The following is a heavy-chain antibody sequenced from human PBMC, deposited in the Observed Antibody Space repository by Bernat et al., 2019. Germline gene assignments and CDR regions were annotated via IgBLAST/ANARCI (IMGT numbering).Heavy chain of an antibody. CDR1: GGSISSGGYY. CDR2: ISYSGST. CDR3: ARATRHGFSDGDYGAHYYMDV. V-gene: IGHV4-31*03. Sequence: QVQLQESGPGLVKPSQTLSLTCTVSGGSISSGGYYWSWIRQHPGKGLEWIGYISYSGSTYYNPSLKSRVTISVDTSKNQFSLKLSSVTAADTAVYYCARATRHGFSDGDYGAHYYMDVWGKGTTVTVSS. J-gene: IGHJ6*03. D-gene: IGHD4-17*01.